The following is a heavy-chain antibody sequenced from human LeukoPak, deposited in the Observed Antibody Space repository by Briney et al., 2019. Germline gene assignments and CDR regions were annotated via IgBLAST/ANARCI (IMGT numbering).Heavy chain of an antibody. CDR2: ISYSGST. V-gene: IGHV4-59*01. Sequence: SETLSLTCTVSGGSISSYYWSWIRQPPGKGLEWIGYISYSGSTNYNPSLKSRVTISVDTSKNQFSLKLSSVTAADTAVYYCVRAHTLGYCSGGSCQSGWLDPWGQGTLVTVSS. CDR1: GGSISSYY. J-gene: IGHJ5*02. CDR3: VRAHTLGYCSGGSCQSGWLDP. D-gene: IGHD2-15*01.